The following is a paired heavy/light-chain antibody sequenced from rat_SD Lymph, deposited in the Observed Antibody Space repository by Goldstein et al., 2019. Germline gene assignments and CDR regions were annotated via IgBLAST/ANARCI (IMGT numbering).Light chain of an antibody. Sequence: DIQMTQSPSLLSASVGDRVTLNCKASQNIYKNLAWYQQKLGEAPKLLIYNANSLQTGIPSRFSGSGSGTDFTLTISSLQPEDVATYFCQQYYSGYTFGAGTKLELK. V-gene: IGKV22S2*01. J-gene: IGKJ2-3*01. CDR1: QNIYKN. CDR2: NAN. CDR3: QQYYSGYT.
Heavy chain of an antibody. CDR1: GYTFTSYD. CDR2: IYPGNGNT. CDR3: ASTEIVMPGRGRPHWFAY. J-gene: IGHJ3*01. Sequence: QVQLQQSGAELVKPGSSVKISCKASGYTFTSYDMHWIKQQPGNGLEWIGWIYPGNGNTKYNQKFNGKATLTADKSSSTAYMQLSSLTSEDSAVYFCASTEIVMPGRGRPHWFAYWGQGTLVTVSS. D-gene: IGHD1-12*01. V-gene: IGHV1-28*01.